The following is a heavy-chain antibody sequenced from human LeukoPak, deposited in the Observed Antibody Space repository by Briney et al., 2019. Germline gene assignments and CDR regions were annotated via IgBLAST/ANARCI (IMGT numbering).Heavy chain of an antibody. J-gene: IGHJ4*02. D-gene: IGHD6-19*01. CDR2: IYYSGST. Sequence: SETLSLTCTVSGGSISSHYWSWIRQPPGKGLEWIGYIYYSGSTNYNPSLKSRVTISVDTSKNQFSLKLSSVTAADTAVYYCARHTVDIAVAGTGGFDYWGQGTLVTVSS. CDR1: GGSISSHY. CDR3: ARHTVDIAVAGTGGFDY. V-gene: IGHV4-59*08.